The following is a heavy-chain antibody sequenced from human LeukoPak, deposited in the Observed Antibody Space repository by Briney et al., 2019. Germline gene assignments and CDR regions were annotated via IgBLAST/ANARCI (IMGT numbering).Heavy chain of an antibody. D-gene: IGHD2-21*02. CDR1: AFSFSTYW. Sequence: GGSLRLSCAASAFSFSTYWMSWVRQAPGKGLEWVANINQDGSEKYYVDSVKGRFTISRDNAKNSLYLQMNSLRAEDTAVYYCARYCAGDCYQGMDVWGHGTTVTVSS. V-gene: IGHV3-7*02. J-gene: IGHJ6*02. CDR2: INQDGSEK. CDR3: ARYCAGDCYQGMDV.